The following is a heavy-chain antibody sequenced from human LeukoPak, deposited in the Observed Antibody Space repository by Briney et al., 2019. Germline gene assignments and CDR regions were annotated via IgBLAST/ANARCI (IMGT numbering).Heavy chain of an antibody. CDR3: ASNDGYCSGGSCPMDV. CDR2: IIPIFGTA. V-gene: IGHV1-69*13. J-gene: IGHJ6*03. D-gene: IGHD2-15*01. Sequence: SVKVSCKAFGYTFTSYGISWVRQAPGQGLEWMGGIIPIFGTANYAQKFQGRVTITAAESTSTAYMELSSLRSEDTAVYYCASNDGYCSGGSCPMDVWGKGTTVTISS. CDR1: GYTFTSYG.